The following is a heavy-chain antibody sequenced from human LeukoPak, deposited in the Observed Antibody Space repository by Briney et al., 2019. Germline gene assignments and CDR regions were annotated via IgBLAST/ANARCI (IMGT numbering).Heavy chain of an antibody. CDR2: INPSGGST. V-gene: IGHV1-46*03. CDR3: ARVDCGGDCYSSVGFDY. Sequence: ASVKVSCKASGYTFTSYYMHWVRQAPGQGLERMGIINPSGGSTSYAQKFQGRVTMTRDTSTSTVYMELSSLRSEDTAVYYCARVDCGGDCYSSVGFDYWGQGTLVTVSS. D-gene: IGHD2-21*01. J-gene: IGHJ4*02. CDR1: GYTFTSYY.